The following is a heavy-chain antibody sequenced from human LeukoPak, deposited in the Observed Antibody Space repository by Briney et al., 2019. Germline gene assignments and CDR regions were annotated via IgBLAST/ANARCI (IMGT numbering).Heavy chain of an antibody. D-gene: IGHD3-10*01. J-gene: IGHJ4*02. Sequence: PGGPLRLSCAASGFTFSSYAMSWVRQAPGKGLEWVSAIYSSGSTYYAASVKGRFTISRDNSKNTLYLQMNSLRAEDTAVYYCASRSLWYGEDYWGQGTLVTVSS. V-gene: IGHV3-23*05. CDR3: ASRSLWYGEDY. CDR1: GFTFSSYA. CDR2: IYSSGST.